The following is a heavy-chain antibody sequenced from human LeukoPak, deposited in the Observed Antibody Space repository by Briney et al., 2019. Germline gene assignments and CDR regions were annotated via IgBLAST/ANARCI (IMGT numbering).Heavy chain of an antibody. Sequence: PGGSLRVSCAVSGFTFSNYWMSWIRQAPGKGLEWVANIKQDGIEKYYVDSVKGRFTIPRDNAKTSLYLQMNSLRAEDTAVYYCAKPYGGGYYFFDNWGQGTLVTVSS. D-gene: IGHD5-12*01. V-gene: IGHV3-7*02. CDR2: IKQDGIEK. CDR3: AKPYGGGYYFFDN. CDR1: GFTFSNYW. J-gene: IGHJ4*02.